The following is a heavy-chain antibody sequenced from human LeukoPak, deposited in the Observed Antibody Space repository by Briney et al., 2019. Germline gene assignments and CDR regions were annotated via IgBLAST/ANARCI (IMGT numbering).Heavy chain of an antibody. CDR1: VRFISRYY. Sequence: SQTLSLTCTVSVRFISRYYWSWIRQPPRKGLEWIGYIYYSGSTNHNPSLKSRVTISVDTSKNKCSLKLSSVTASDTAVYYCARGSQGYYYGMDVWGQGTTVTVSS. CDR3: ARGSQGYYYGMDV. V-gene: IGHV4-59*08. J-gene: IGHJ6*02. CDR2: IYYSGST.